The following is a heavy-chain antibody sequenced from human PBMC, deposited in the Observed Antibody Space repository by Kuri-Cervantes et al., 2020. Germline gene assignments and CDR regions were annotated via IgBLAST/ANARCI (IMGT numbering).Heavy chain of an antibody. CDR1: GFTFSGYG. CDR2: IWFDGSNK. CDR3: ASGYSGSGGNEY. D-gene: IGHD3-10*01. Sequence: GESLKISCAASGFTFSGYGMHWVRQAPGKGLEWVAVIWFDGSNKYYADSVKGRFTISRDNAKNTLYLQMNSLSGEDTAVYYCASGYSGSGGNEYWGQGTLVTVSS. J-gene: IGHJ4*02. V-gene: IGHV3-33*08.